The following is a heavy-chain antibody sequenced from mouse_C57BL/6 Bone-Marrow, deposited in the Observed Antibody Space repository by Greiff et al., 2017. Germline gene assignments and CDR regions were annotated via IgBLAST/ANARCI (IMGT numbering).Heavy chain of an antibody. CDR2: IRNKANGYTT. CDR3: ARYTPGGYFDY. J-gene: IGHJ2*01. V-gene: IGHV7-3*01. Sequence: EVKLMESGGGLVQPGGSLSLSCAASGFTFTDYYMSWVRQPPGKALEWLGFIRNKANGYTTEYSASVKGRFTISRDNSQSILSLQMNALRAEDSATDYCARYTPGGYFDYWGQGTTLTVSS. CDR1: GFTFTDYY.